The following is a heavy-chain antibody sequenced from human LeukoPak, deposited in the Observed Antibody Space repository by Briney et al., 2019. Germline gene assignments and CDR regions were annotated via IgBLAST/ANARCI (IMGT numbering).Heavy chain of an antibody. CDR1: GFPFASYP. D-gene: IGHD1-1*01. Sequence: GGSLRLSCAASGFPFASYPMNWLRQAPGKGLEWVSSISGDSTYIYHAGSVKGRFNISRDNAQASLYLQMISLRADDTTVYYCARVSGRLERQSELDYRGQGTLVIVSS. J-gene: IGHJ4*02. CDR2: ISGDSTYI. CDR3: ARVSGRLERQSELDY. V-gene: IGHV3-21*01.